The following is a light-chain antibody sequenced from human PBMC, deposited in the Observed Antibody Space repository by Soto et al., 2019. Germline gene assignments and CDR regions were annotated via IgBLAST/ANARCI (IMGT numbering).Light chain of an antibody. Sequence: QSALTQPRSVSGSPGQSVTISCTGTNSDIGGYNYVSWYQQHPGKAPKVTIYDVSRRPSGVPDRFSGSKSGNTASLTISGLQAEDEADYYCCSYAGTYNFWVFGGGTQLTVL. CDR1: NSDIGGYNY. CDR2: DVS. CDR3: CSYAGTYNFWV. V-gene: IGLV2-11*01. J-gene: IGLJ3*02.